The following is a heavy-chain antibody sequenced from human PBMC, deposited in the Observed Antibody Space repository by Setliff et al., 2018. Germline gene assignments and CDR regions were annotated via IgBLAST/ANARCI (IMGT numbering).Heavy chain of an antibody. CDR1: GVTFSRHA. J-gene: IGHJ4*02. D-gene: IGHD5-18*01. CDR2: MSNDGSDK. CDR3: ARNTDLRNGFDY. Sequence: GESLKISCAASGVTFSRHAMHWVRQAPGKGLEWVAVMSNDGSDKNYADSVKGRFTISRDNSKNTLYLQMNSLRAEDTAVYYCARNTDLRNGFDYWGQGTLVTVSS. V-gene: IGHV3-30*07.